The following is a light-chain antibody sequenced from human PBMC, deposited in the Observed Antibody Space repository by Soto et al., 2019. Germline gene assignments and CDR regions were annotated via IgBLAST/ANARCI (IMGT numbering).Light chain of an antibody. CDR2: DAS. CDR3: QQYNSYSWT. J-gene: IGKJ1*01. V-gene: IGKV1-5*01. Sequence: DIQMTQAPSTLSASVGDRVTITCRASQSISYWLGWYQQKPGKAPTLLIYDASTLESGVPSRFSGSGFGTDFTLTISTLPPEDFGTYYCQQYNSYSWTFGQGTKV. CDR1: QSISYW.